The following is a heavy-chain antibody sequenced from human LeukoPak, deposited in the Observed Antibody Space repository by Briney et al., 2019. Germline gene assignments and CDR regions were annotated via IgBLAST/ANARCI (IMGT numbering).Heavy chain of an antibody. V-gene: IGHV1-18*01. CDR2: ISAYNGNT. CDR1: VYTFTSLA. J-gene: IGHJ4*02. CDR3: SGATANSGFIGSHY. Sequence: ASVKGYCTAPVYTFTSLAINWTGQAPGQGLEWMGWISAYNGNTNYAQKVQGRVTMTTDTSTSTAYMELRSLRPDTTVAYYDSGATANSGFIGSHYWDQGTLVTVSA. D-gene: IGHD3-22*01.